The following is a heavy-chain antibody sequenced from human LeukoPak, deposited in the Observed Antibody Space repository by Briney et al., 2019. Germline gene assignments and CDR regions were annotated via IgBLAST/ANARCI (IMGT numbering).Heavy chain of an antibody. CDR2: ISTSSSYI. CDR3: AREVENTSGWYSHFDY. V-gene: IGHV3-21*01. Sequence: GGSLRLSCAASGFSFSSYSMNWVRQAPGKGLEWVSPISTSSSYIYYADSVKGRFTISRDNAKNSLYLQMNSLRAEDTAVYYCAREVENTSGWYSHFDYWGQGTLVTVSS. D-gene: IGHD6-19*01. J-gene: IGHJ4*02. CDR1: GFSFSSYS.